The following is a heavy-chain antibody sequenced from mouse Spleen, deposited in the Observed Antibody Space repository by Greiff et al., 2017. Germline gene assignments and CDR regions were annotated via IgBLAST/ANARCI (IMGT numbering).Heavy chain of an antibody. D-gene: IGHD2-12*01. J-gene: IGHJ3*01. CDR1: GFTFSSYA. Sequence: EVQGVESGGGLVKPGGSLKISCAASGFTFSSYAMSWVRQTPEKRLEWVATISSGGSYTYYPDSVKGRFTISRDNAKNTLYLQMSSLRSEDTAMYYCARQDDRTWFAYWGQGTLVTVSA. CDR2: ISSGGSYT. CDR3: ARQDDRTWFAY. V-gene: IGHV5-9-3*01.